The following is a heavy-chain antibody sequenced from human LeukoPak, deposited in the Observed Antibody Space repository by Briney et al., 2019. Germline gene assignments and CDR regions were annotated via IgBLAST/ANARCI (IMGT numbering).Heavy chain of an antibody. CDR3: AKDGDLAYCGGDCYSRAFDI. CDR1: GFTFSSYG. CDR2: IWYDGSNK. J-gene: IGHJ3*02. Sequence: PGRCLRLSCAASGFTFSSYGMHWVRQAPGKGLEWVGVIWYDGSNKYYADSVKGRFTISRDNSKNTLYLQMNSLRAEDTALYYCAKDGDLAYCGGDCYSRAFDICGQGTMVTVSS. V-gene: IGHV3-33*06. D-gene: IGHD2-21*02.